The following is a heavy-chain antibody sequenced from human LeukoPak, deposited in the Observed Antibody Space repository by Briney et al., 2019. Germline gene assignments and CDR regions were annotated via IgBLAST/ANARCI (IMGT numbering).Heavy chain of an antibody. CDR2: IYTSGST. D-gene: IGHD3-10*01. CDR3: ARVVIMVRGVIAYDAFDI. CDR1: GGSISSGSYY. Sequence: SQTLSLTCTVSGGSISSGSYYWSWIRQPAGKGLEWIGRIYTSGSTNYNPSVKSRVTITVDTSKNQFSLKLSSVTAEDTAVYYCARVVIMVRGVIAYDAFDIWGQGTMVTVSS. V-gene: IGHV4-61*02. J-gene: IGHJ3*02.